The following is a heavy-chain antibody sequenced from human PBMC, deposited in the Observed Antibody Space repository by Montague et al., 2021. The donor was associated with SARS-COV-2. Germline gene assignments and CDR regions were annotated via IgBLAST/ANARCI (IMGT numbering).Heavy chain of an antibody. D-gene: IGHD3-10*01. CDR1: GGSISSSSYY. J-gene: IGHJ4*02. V-gene: IGHV4-39*01. Sequence: SETLSLTCTVSGGSISSSSYYWGWIRQPPGKGLEWIGSIYYSGSTCYNPSLKSRVTISVDTSKNQFSLKLSSVTAADTAVYYCARLGSGSYYTLDYWGQGTLVTVSS. CDR2: IYYSGST. CDR3: ARLGSGSYYTLDY.